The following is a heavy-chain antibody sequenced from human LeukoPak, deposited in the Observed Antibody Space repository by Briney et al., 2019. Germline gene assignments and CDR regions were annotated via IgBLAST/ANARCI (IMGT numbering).Heavy chain of an antibody. V-gene: IGHV3-13*01. Sequence: GGSLRVSCAASGFTFSSYSMIWVRQAPGKGLEWVAAIASGFQTFYAGSVKGRFTVSREDAKNSLYLQMNSLRAGDTAVYYCVREARGYHYTYFDYWGQGTLVTVSS. CDR1: GFTFSSYS. CDR3: VREARGYHYTYFDY. J-gene: IGHJ4*02. CDR2: IASGFQT. D-gene: IGHD5-18*01.